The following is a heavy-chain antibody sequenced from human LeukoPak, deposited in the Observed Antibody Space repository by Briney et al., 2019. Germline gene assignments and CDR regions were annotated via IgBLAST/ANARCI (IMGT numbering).Heavy chain of an antibody. Sequence: ASVKVSCKASGYTFTGYYMHWVRQAPGQGLEWMGWINPNSGGTNYAQKFQGRVTMTRDTSISTAYMELSRLRSDDTAVYYCARVKVDTATVLDYWGQGTLVTVSS. CDR3: ARVKVDTATVLDY. V-gene: IGHV1-2*02. CDR2: INPNSGGT. D-gene: IGHD5-18*01. CDR1: GYTFTGYY. J-gene: IGHJ4*02.